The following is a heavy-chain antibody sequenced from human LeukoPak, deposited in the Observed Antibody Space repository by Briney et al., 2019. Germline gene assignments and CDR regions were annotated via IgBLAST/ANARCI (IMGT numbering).Heavy chain of an antibody. D-gene: IGHD3-9*01. J-gene: IGHJ4*02. V-gene: IGHV3-72*01. CDR1: GFTFSDHH. CDR2: RKNKANAYST. CDR3: SRIFYHGSTGYYPDH. Sequence: PSGGSLRLSCAVSGFTFSDHHMDWVRQAPGKGLEGMGRRKNKANAYSTVYAASVKGRFTFSRDDPKNSLYLQMDSLKDEDTAVYYCSRIFYHGSTGYYPDHWGQGTLVTVSS.